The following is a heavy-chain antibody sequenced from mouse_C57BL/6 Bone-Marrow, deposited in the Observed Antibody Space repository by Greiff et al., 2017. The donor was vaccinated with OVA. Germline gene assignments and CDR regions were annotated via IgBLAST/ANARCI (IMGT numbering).Heavy chain of an antibody. CDR2: INPNNGGT. CDR1: GYTFTDYY. D-gene: IGHD1-1*01. Sequence: EVQLQQSGPELVKPGASVKISCKASGYTFTDYYMNWVKQSHGKSLEWIGDINPNNGGTSYNQKFKGKATLTVDKSSSTAYMELRSLTSEDSAVYYCASEDYGSRRAMDYWGQGTSVTVSS. V-gene: IGHV1-26*01. CDR3: ASEDYGSRRAMDY. J-gene: IGHJ4*01.